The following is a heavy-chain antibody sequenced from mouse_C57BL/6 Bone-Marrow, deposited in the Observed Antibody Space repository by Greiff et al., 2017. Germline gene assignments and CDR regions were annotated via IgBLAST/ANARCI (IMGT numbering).Heavy chain of an antibody. CDR3: TRYYGNYVGDY. J-gene: IGHJ2*01. V-gene: IGHV6-6*01. CDR2: IRNKANNHAT. CDR1: GFTFSDAW. D-gene: IGHD2-1*01. Sequence: EVKVEESGGGLVPPGGSMKLSCAASGFTFSDAWMDWVRQSPEKGLAWVAEIRNKANNHATYYAESVKGGFTISRDDSKSSVYLQMNSLRAEDTGIYYCTRYYGNYVGDYWGQGTTLTVSS.